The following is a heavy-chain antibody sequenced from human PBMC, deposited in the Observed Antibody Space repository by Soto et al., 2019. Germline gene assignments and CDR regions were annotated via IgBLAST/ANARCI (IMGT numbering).Heavy chain of an antibody. Sequence: SETLSLTCTVSGVSISIHYWSWIRQPPGKGLEWLGYIYYSGSTQHNPSLKSRVTISLDTSKNQFSLKLSSVTAADTAVYYCARHRTLLWGMDVWGQGTTVTVSS. J-gene: IGHJ6*02. V-gene: IGHV4-59*08. CDR2: IYYSGST. CDR3: ARHRTLLWGMDV. CDR1: GVSISIHY. D-gene: IGHD3-10*01.